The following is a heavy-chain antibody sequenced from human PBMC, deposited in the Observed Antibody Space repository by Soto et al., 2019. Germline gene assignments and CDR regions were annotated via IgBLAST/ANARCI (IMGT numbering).Heavy chain of an antibody. CDR2: INAANGDT. CDR1: GYTLTELS. Sequence: ASVKVSCKVSGYTLTELSMHWVRQAPGQRLEWMGWINAANGDTKYSPKFQGRVTITRDTSTSTAYMELRSLRSDDTAVYYCARRVHVVVVAATVRRYNWFDPWGQGTLVTVSS. J-gene: IGHJ5*02. CDR3: ARRVHVVVVAATVRRYNWFDP. V-gene: IGHV1-3*01. D-gene: IGHD2-15*01.